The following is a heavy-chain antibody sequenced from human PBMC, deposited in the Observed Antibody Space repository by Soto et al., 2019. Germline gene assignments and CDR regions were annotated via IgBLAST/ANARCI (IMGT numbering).Heavy chain of an antibody. V-gene: IGHV3-23*01. CDR1: GFTFSSYA. Sequence: HPGGSLRLSCAASGFTFSSYAMSWVRQAPGKGLEWVSAISGSGGSTYYADSVKGRFTISRDNSKNTLYLQMNSLRAEDTAVYYCAKDRNDYGDYEDFDYWGQETLVTVSS. CDR2: ISGSGGST. J-gene: IGHJ4*02. CDR3: AKDRNDYGDYEDFDY. D-gene: IGHD4-17*01.